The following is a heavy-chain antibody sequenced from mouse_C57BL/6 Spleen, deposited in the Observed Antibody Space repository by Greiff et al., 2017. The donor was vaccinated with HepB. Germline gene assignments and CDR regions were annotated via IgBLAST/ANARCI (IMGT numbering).Heavy chain of an antibody. Sequence: QVQLQQPGAELVRPGSSVKLSCKASGYTFTSYWMDWVKQRPGQGLEWIGNIYPSDSETHYNQKFKDKATLTVDKSSSTAYMQLSSLTSEDSAVYYCARGGDYYDMDYWGQGTSVTVSS. CDR3: ARGGDYYDMDY. CDR1: GYTFTSYW. J-gene: IGHJ4*01. V-gene: IGHV1-61*01. CDR2: IYPSDSET.